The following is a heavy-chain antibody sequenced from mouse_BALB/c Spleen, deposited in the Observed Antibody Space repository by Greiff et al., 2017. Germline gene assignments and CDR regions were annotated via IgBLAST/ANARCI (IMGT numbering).Heavy chain of an antibody. V-gene: IGHV1-18*01. Sequence: VQLQQSGPELVKPGASVKIPCKASGYTFTDYNMDWVKQSHGKSLEWIGDINPNNGGTIYNQKFKGKATLTVDKSSSTAYMGLRSLTSEDTAVYYLARLYGSSYGAMDYWGQGTAVTVSS. CDR1: GYTFTDYN. CDR3: ARLYGSSYGAMDY. D-gene: IGHD1-1*01. J-gene: IGHJ4*01. CDR2: INPNNGGT.